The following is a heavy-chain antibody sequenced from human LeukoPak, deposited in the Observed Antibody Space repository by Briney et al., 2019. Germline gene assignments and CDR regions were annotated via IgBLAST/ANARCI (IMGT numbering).Heavy chain of an antibody. D-gene: IGHD1-26*01. CDR2: ISSSSSYI. CDR1: GLTFSIYS. CDR3: ARDKWVAFDI. Sequence: LGGSLRLSCAASGLTFSIYSMNWVRQAPGKGLEWVSSISSSSSYIYYADSVKGRFTISRDDAKNSLYLQMNSLRAEDTAVYYCARDKWVAFDIWGQGTMVTVSS. J-gene: IGHJ3*02. V-gene: IGHV3-21*03.